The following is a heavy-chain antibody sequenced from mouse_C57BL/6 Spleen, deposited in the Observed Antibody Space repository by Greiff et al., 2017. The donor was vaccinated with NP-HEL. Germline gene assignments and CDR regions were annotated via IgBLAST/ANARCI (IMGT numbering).Heavy chain of an antibody. CDR1: GFNIKNSY. J-gene: IGHJ3*01. CDR2: IDPANGNT. D-gene: IGHD2-4*01. V-gene: IGHV14-3*01. Sequence: EVQLQQSVAELVRPGASVKLSCTASGFNIKNSYMHWVKQRHEQSLEWIGRIDPANGNTKYAPKFQGKATLTADKSSNTAYMQLSRLTAEDTAIYYCAREGSSDEYDAGLAYWGQGTLVTVSA. CDR3: AREGSSDEYDAGLAY.